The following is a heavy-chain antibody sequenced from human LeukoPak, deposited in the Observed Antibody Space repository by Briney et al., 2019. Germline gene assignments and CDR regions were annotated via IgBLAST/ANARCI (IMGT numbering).Heavy chain of an antibody. J-gene: IGHJ4*02. CDR3: ARDLYRIVVVPHYFDY. V-gene: IGHV3-7*01. CDR2: IKQDGGEK. CDR1: GFTFSSYW. D-gene: IGHD3-22*01. Sequence: GGSPRLSCAASGFTFSSYWMSWVRQAPGKGLEWVANIKQDGGEKYYVDSVKGRFTISRDNAKNPLYLQMNSLRAEDTAVYYCARDLYRIVVVPHYFDYWGQGTLVTVSS.